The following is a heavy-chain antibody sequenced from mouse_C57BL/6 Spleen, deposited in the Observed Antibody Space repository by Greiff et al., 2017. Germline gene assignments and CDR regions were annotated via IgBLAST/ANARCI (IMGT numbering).Heavy chain of an antibody. J-gene: IGHJ4*01. Sequence: VQLQQSGAELMKPGASVKLSCKATGYTFTGYWIEWVKQRPGHGLEWIGEILPGSGSTNYNAKFKGKATFTADTSSNTAYMQLSSLTTEDSAIYYCAVDSSGYYYAMDYWGQGTSVTVSS. V-gene: IGHV1-9*01. CDR1: GYTFTGYW. CDR3: AVDSSGYYYAMDY. CDR2: ILPGSGST. D-gene: IGHD3-2*02.